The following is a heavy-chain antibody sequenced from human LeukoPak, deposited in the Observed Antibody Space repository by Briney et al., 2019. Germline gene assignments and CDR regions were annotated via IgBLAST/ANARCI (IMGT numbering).Heavy chain of an antibody. J-gene: IGHJ6*02. CDR1: GYTFTSYG. CDR2: ISAYNGNT. V-gene: IGHV1-18*01. D-gene: IGHD1-14*01. Sequence: ASVKVSCKASGYTFTSYGISWVRQAPGQGLEWMGWISAYNGNTNYAQKLQGRVTMTTDTSTSTAYMELRSLRSDDTAVYYCAREWGPEKIDYYYYGMDVWGQGTTVTVSS. CDR3: AREWGPEKIDYYYYGMDV.